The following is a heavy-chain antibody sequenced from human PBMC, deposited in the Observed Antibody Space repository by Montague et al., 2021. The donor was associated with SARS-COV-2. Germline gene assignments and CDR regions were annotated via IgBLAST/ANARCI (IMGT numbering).Heavy chain of an antibody. CDR3: ARQYIGYNRRFDY. J-gene: IGHJ4*02. V-gene: IGHV4-4*07. Sequence: SETLSLTCTVSGSLSGYYWTWIRQSAGTGLEWIGRISSSGGIDYNTSLQSRVTMSLDTSKIQLSLKLSSVTAADTAVYYCARQYIGYNRRFDYWGQGALVTVSP. D-gene: IGHD5-12*01. CDR2: ISSSGGI. CDR1: GSLSGYY.